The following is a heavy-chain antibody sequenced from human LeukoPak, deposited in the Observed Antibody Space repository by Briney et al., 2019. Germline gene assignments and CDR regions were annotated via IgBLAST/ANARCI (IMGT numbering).Heavy chain of an antibody. CDR1: GYTFTTYA. CDR2: IYTNTGNP. V-gene: IGHV7-4-1*02. J-gene: IGHJ3*02. CDR3: ARDHVKLGSGFHPFDAFDI. D-gene: IGHD3-22*01. Sequence: ASVKVSCKASGYTFTTYAMNWVRQAPGQGLEWMGWIYTNTGNPTYTQGFTGRFVFSLDTSVSTTYLQISNLKAEDTAVYYCARDHVKLGSGFHPFDAFDIWGQGTMVTVSS.